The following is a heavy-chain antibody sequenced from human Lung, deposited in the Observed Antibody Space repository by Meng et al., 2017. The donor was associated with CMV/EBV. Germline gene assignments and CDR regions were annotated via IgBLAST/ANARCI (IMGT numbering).Heavy chain of an antibody. CDR2: IYCGGTT. CDR1: GFTVSDYH. D-gene: IGHD5-24*01. V-gene: IGHV3-53*01. CDR3: SRDLATLGLGMDV. J-gene: IGHJ6*02. Sequence: GESLKISCAASGFTVSDYHLSWVRQAPGKGLEWVSSIYCGGTTYYADSVMGRFTISRESSKNTVYLQMNSLRGEDTAVYFCSRDLATLGLGMDVCGQATTVTSSS.